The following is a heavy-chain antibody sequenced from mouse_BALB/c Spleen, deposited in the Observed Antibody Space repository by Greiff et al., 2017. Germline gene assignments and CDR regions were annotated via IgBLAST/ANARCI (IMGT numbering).Heavy chain of an antibody. Sequence: VQLQQPGAELVKPGASVKMSCKASGYTFTSYWMHWVKQRPGQGLEWIGVIDPSDSYTSYNQKFKGKATLTVDTSSSTAYMQLSSLTSEDSAVYYCTRRGGYYPHWYFDVWGAGTTVTVSS. V-gene: IGHV1S127*01. D-gene: IGHD2-3*01. CDR1: GYTFTSYW. CDR3: TRRGGYYPHWYFDV. J-gene: IGHJ1*01. CDR2: IDPSDSYT.